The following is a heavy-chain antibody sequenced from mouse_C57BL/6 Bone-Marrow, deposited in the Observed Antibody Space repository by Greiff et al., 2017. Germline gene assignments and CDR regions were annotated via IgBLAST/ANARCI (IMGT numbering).Heavy chain of an antibody. D-gene: IGHD1-1*01. V-gene: IGHV2-6*03. Sequence: VHRVVSGPGLVAPSQSLSITCTVSGFSLTSYGVHWVRQPPGKGLELLVVTWSEGSTTYNSALKSRLSISKANSKSQVFVKMNSRQTDDTAMYYCARERYYGSSHWYFDVWGTGTTVTVSA. CDR2: TWSEGST. J-gene: IGHJ1*03. CDR1: GFSLTSYG. CDR3: ARERYYGSSHWYFDV.